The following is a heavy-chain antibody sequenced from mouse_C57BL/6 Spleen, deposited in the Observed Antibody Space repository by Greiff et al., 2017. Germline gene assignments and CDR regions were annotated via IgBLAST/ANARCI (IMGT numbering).Heavy chain of an antibody. CDR2: IDPDDGET. Sequence: VQLQQPGAELVKPGASVKLSCTASGFNIKDYYMHWVKQRTEQGLEWIGRIDPDDGETKYAPKFQGKATITVDTSSNTASLQLSSLTSEDTDDYYSGHSNNGGAIDYWGQGTSGTVSA. CDR1: GFNIKDYY. J-gene: IGHJ4*01. V-gene: IGHV14-2*01. D-gene: IGHD2-5*01. CDR3: GHSNNGGAIDY.